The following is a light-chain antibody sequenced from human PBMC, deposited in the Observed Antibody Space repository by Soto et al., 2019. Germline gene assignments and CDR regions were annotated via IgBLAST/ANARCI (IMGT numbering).Light chain of an antibody. V-gene: IGKV3-11*01. Sequence: EIVLTQSPATLSLSPGETATLSCRASQSVSNYLAWYQQKPGQAPRLLMYDTSNRAPGIPARFSGSGSGTDFTLTINSLEPEDFAVYFCQQRSKFLWTFGQGTKVEI. CDR1: QSVSNY. CDR3: QQRSKFLWT. J-gene: IGKJ1*01. CDR2: DTS.